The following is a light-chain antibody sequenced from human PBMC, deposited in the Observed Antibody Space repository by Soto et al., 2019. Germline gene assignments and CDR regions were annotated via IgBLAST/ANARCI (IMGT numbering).Light chain of an antibody. V-gene: IGKV3-20*01. J-gene: IGKJ5*01. CDR2: GAS. CDR3: QQYGTSLIT. CDR1: QSVSSNY. Sequence: EIVLTQSPGTLSLSPGESATLSCRASQSVSSNYLAWYQQKPGQAPRLLMYGASSGATGIPDRFSGSGSGTDFPLTISRLEPEDLAVYYCQQYGTSLITFGQGTRLEIK.